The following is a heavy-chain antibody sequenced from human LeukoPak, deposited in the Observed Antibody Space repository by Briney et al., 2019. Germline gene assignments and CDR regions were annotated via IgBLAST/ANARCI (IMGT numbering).Heavy chain of an antibody. V-gene: IGHV3-23*01. CDR2: ISGSGGST. CDR1: GFTFDDYG. J-gene: IGHJ4*02. CDR3: AKASGYDFWSGYYVDY. D-gene: IGHD3-3*01. Sequence: GGSLRLSCAASGFTFDDYGMSWVRQAPGKGLEWVSAISGSGGSTYYADSVKGRFTISRDNSKNTLYLQMNSLRAEDTAVYYCAKASGYDFWSGYYVDYWGQGTLVTVSS.